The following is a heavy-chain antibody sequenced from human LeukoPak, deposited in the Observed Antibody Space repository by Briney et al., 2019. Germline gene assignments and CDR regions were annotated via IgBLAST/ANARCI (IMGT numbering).Heavy chain of an antibody. D-gene: IGHD5-12*01. CDR3: ARFSGYGNHDAFDI. V-gene: IGHV1-69*04. CDR2: IIPILGIA. CDR1: GGTFSSYA. Sequence: ASVKVSCKASGGTFSSYAISWVRQAPGQGLEWMGRIIPILGIANYAQKFQGRVTITAGKSTSTAYMELSSLRSEDTAVYYCARFSGYGNHDAFDIWGQGTMVTVSS. J-gene: IGHJ3*02.